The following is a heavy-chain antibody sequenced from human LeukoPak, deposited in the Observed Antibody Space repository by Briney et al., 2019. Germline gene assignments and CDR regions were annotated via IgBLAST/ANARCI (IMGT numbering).Heavy chain of an antibody. J-gene: IGHJ4*02. Sequence: PSQTLSLTCTVSGGSISSGGYYWSWIRQHPGKGLEWIGYIYYSGSTYYNPSLKSRVTISVDTSKNQFSLKQSSVTAADTAVYYCASSRLIAGYSYGSGITADYWGQGTLVTVSS. CDR1: GGSISSGGYY. CDR3: ASSRLIAGYSYGSGITADY. V-gene: IGHV4-31*03. CDR2: IYYSGST. D-gene: IGHD5-18*01.